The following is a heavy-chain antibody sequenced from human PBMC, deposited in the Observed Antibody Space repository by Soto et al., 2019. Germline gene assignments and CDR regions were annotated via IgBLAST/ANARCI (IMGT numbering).Heavy chain of an antibody. CDR3: ASSVVVPSTMNYFDY. J-gene: IGHJ4*02. D-gene: IGHD2-15*01. Sequence: GESLKISCKGSGYSFSNYWIAWVRQMPGKGLEWMGIIFPADSDTKYSPSFQGQVTISADKSISTAYLQWSSLKASDTAVYYCASSVVVPSTMNYFDYWGQGSLVTVSS. CDR1: GYSFSNYW. V-gene: IGHV5-51*01. CDR2: IFPADSDT.